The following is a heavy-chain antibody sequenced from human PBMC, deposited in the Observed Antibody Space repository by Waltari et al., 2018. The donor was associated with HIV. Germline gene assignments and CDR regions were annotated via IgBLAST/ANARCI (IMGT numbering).Heavy chain of an antibody. D-gene: IGHD5-18*01. CDR3: AREGDGYNPGAFDI. CDR1: GGSISSYY. Sequence: QVQLQESGPGLVKPSETLSLTCTVSGGSISSYYWSWLWQPPGKGLEWIGYIYYSGSTNYNPSLKSRVTISVDTSKNQFSLKLSSVTAADTAVYYCAREGDGYNPGAFDIWGQGTMVTVSS. V-gene: IGHV4-59*01. CDR2: IYYSGST. J-gene: IGHJ3*02.